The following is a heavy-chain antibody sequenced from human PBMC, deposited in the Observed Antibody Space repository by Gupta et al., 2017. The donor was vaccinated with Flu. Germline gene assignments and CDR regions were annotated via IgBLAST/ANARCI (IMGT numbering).Heavy chain of an antibody. J-gene: IGHJ4*02. CDR1: GFTFSGSA. D-gene: IGHD3-22*01. Sequence: EVQLVESGGGLVQPGGSLKLSCAASGFTFSGSAMHWVRQDSGKGLEWVGRIRSKANSYATAYAASVKGRFTISRDDSKNTAYLQMNSLKTEDTAVYYCTRGEYYYDSSGYPSYWGQGTLVTVSS. CDR2: IRSKANSYAT. CDR3: TRGEYYYDSSGYPSY. V-gene: IGHV3-73*02.